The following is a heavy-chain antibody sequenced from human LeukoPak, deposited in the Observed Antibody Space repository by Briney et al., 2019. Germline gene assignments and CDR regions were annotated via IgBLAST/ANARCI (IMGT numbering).Heavy chain of an antibody. CDR3: ARGGYGGSYGMDV. Sequence: SETLSLTCTVSGGSVSSGSYYWSWIRQAPGKGLEWIGYIYYSGSTNYNPSLKSRVTISVDTSKNQFSLKLSSVTAADTAVYYCARGGYGGSYGMDVWGQGTTVTVSS. J-gene: IGHJ6*02. D-gene: IGHD4-23*01. V-gene: IGHV4-61*01. CDR2: IYYSGST. CDR1: GGSVSSGSYY.